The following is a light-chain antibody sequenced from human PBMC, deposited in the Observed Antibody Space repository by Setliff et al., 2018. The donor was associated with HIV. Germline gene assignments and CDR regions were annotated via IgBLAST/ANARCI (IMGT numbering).Light chain of an antibody. V-gene: IGLV2-14*03. CDR3: FSYTSTSAYV. Sequence: QSALTQPASVSGSPGQSITISCIGTSSDVGGYDFVSWYQQRPGKAPKLIIFDVTERPSGVSHRFSGSKSGNTASLTISGLQAEDEADYYCFSYTSTSAYVFGTGTKVTVL. CDR2: DVT. CDR1: SSDVGGYDF. J-gene: IGLJ1*01.